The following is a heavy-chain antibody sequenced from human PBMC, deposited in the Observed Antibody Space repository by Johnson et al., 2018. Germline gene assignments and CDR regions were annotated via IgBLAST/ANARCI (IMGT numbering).Heavy chain of an antibody. V-gene: IGHV3-64*01. Sequence: EVQLVESGGGLVEPGGSLRLCCAASGFTFSTYAMPWVRQAPGKGLEYVSTISRNGDSTYYANAVKGRFTISRDNSKNTLYLQMASLRAEDMAVYYCARDTSGYSYEYIQDWGQGTLVTVSS. CDR3: ARDTSGYSYEYIQD. CDR1: GFTFSTYA. CDR2: ISRNGDST. J-gene: IGHJ1*01. D-gene: IGHD3-22*01.